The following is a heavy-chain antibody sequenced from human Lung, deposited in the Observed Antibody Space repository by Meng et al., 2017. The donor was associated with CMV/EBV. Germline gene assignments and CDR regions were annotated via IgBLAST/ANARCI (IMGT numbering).Heavy chain of an antibody. V-gene: IGHV3-43*01. D-gene: IGHD4-11*01. Sequence: GGSLRLFCAASGFTFDDYTMHWVRQAPGKGLEWVSLISWDGGSTYYADSVKGRFTISRDNSKNSLYLQMNSLRTEDTALYYCAKDRAQDLAAGYSNYEFDYWGQGTLVTVSS. J-gene: IGHJ4*02. CDR2: ISWDGGST. CDR3: AKDRAQDLAAGYSNYEFDY. CDR1: GFTFDDYT.